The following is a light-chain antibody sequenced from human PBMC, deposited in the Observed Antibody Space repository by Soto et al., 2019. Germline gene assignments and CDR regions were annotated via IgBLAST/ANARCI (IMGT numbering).Light chain of an antibody. Sequence: DIVMTQSPDSLAVSLGERATINCTSGRSLFYSTHNKSYLAWYQQKVGQPPQMLIYWASTRESGVPDRFRGSGSGTDFTLTISSLQADDVAVYYCQQYYRAPRTFGQGTKVE. CDR3: QQYYRAPRT. J-gene: IGKJ2*01. CDR2: WAS. CDR1: RSLFYSTHNKSY. V-gene: IGKV4-1*01.